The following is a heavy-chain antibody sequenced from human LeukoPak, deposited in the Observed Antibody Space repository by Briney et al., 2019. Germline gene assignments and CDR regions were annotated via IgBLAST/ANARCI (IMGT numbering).Heavy chain of an antibody. D-gene: IGHD4-23*01. CDR2: ISSSGSTI. V-gene: IGHV3-48*03. Sequence: GGSLRLSCAASGFTFSSYEMNWVRQAPGKGLEWVSYISSSGSTIYYADSVKGRFTVSRDNSKNTLYLQMNSLKIEDAAVYYCAKEDSGNAVPFDPWGQGTLVTVSS. CDR3: AKEDSGNAVPFDP. J-gene: IGHJ5*02. CDR1: GFTFSSYE.